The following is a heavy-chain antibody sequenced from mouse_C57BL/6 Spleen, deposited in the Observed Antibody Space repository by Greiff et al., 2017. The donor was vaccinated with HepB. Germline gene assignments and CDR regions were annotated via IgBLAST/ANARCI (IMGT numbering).Heavy chain of an antibody. CDR1: GYTFTSYW. J-gene: IGHJ4*01. Sequence: QVQLQQPGAELVRPGSSVKLSCKASGYTFTSYWMHWVKQRPIQGLEWIGKIDPTDSETHYNQKFKDKATLTVDKSSSTAYMQLSSLTSEDSAVYYCARSRAMGSNAMDYWGQGTSVTVSS. D-gene: IGHD1-1*02. CDR2: IDPTDSET. CDR3: ARSRAMGSNAMDY. V-gene: IGHV1-52*01.